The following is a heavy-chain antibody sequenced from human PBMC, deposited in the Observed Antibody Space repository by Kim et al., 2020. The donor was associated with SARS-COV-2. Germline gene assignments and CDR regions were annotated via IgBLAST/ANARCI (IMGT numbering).Heavy chain of an antibody. D-gene: IGHD3-10*01. V-gene: IGHV1-3*01. Sequence: QKCQGRVTLTRDTSASTAYMELSSLRSEDTALYYCARVVSYYGSGLWFDPWGQGTLVTVSS. CDR3: ARVVSYYGSGLWFDP. J-gene: IGHJ5*02.